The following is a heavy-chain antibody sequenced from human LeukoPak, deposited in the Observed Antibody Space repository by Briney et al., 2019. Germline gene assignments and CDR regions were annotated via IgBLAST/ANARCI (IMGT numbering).Heavy chain of an antibody. V-gene: IGHV1-18*01. D-gene: IGHD1-26*01. Sequence: EASVKVSCKASGYTFTSYDINWVRQAPGQGLEWMGWISAYNGNTNYAQKLQGRVTMTTDTSTSTAYMELRSLRSDDTAVYYCAREWRYSGSSLLVDWFDPWGQGTLVTVSS. CDR1: GYTFTSYD. CDR2: ISAYNGNT. CDR3: AREWRYSGSSLLVDWFDP. J-gene: IGHJ5*02.